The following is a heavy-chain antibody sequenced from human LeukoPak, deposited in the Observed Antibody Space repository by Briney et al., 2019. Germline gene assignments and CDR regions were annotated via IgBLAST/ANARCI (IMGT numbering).Heavy chain of an antibody. CDR2: IYYSGST. J-gene: IGHJ4*02. V-gene: IGHV4-59*08. Sequence: SETLSLTCTVSGGSISSYYWSWIRQPPGKGLEWIGYIYYSGSTNYNPSLKSRVTISVDTSKNQFSLKLSSVTAADTAVYYCARIYYYGSGSYFDYWGQGTLVTVSS. D-gene: IGHD3-10*01. CDR3: ARIYYYGSGSYFDY. CDR1: GGSISSYY.